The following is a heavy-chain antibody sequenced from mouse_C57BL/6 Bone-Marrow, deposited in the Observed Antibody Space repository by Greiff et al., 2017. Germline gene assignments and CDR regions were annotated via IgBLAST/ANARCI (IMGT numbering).Heavy chain of an antibody. Sequence: EVQLQQSGPELVKPGASVKMSCKASGYTFTDYNMHWVKQSHGKSLEWIGYINPNNGGTSYNQKFKGKATLTVNKSSSTAYMELRSLTSEDSAVYYCARLYYGSSSYAMDYWGQGTSVTVSS. CDR3: ARLYYGSSSYAMDY. CDR2: INPNNGGT. J-gene: IGHJ4*01. V-gene: IGHV1-22*01. D-gene: IGHD1-1*01. CDR1: GYTFTDYN.